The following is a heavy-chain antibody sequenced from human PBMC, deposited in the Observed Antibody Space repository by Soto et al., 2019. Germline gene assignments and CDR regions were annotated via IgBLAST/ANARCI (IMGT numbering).Heavy chain of an antibody. J-gene: IGHJ3*02. Sequence: ASVKVSCKASGYTSTSYGISWVRQAPGQGLEWMGWISAYNGNTNYAQKLQGRVTMTTDTSTSTAYMELRSLRSDDTAVYYCARGYLRITMIVVVIGDDAFDIWGQGTMVTVSS. CDR2: ISAYNGNT. CDR1: GYTSTSYG. CDR3: ARGYLRITMIVVVIGDDAFDI. V-gene: IGHV1-18*01. D-gene: IGHD3-22*01.